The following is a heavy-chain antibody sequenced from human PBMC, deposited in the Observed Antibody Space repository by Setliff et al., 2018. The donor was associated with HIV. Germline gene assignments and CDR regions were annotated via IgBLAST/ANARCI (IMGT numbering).Heavy chain of an antibody. CDR3: ARGVNFDY. J-gene: IGHJ4*02. D-gene: IGHD3-3*01. CDR1: GGSFRGDY. Sequence: PPETLSLTCSVSGGSFRGDYWSWIRQPPGKGLEWIGYIYIYNSGSTNYNPSLTSPVTISADTSRNQFSLKLTSVTAADTAIYYCARGVNFDYWGQGTQVTVSS. V-gene: IGHV4-59*01. CDR2: IYIYNSGST.